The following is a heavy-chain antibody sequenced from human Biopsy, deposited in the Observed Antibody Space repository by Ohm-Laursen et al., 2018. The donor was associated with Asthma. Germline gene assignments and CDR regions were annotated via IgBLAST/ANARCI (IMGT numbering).Heavy chain of an antibody. J-gene: IGHJ4*02. V-gene: IGHV1-69*01. Sequence: SSVKVSCKSLGGTFNTYVIGWVRQAPEQGLEWMGGINPVFGTTTYPQKFQDRVTITADDSTSTVYMELSSLRSEDTAVYYCARKAGSCISRTCYSLDFWGQGTLVTVSS. CDR3: ARKAGSCISRTCYSLDF. CDR1: GGTFNTYV. CDR2: INPVFGTT. D-gene: IGHD2-2*01.